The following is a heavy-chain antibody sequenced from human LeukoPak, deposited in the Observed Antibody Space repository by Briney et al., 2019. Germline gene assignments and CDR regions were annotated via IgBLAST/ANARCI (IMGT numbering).Heavy chain of an antibody. J-gene: IGHJ4*02. Sequence: SVKVSCKASGGTFSSYAISWVRQAPGQGLEWMGGIIPIFGTANYAQKFQGRVTITADESTSTAYMELSSLRSEDTAVYYCAKVGLLWFGELSGDFDYWGQGTLVTVSS. CDR2: IIPIFGTA. CDR1: GGTFSSYA. CDR3: AKVGLLWFGELSGDFDY. D-gene: IGHD3-10*01. V-gene: IGHV1-69*13.